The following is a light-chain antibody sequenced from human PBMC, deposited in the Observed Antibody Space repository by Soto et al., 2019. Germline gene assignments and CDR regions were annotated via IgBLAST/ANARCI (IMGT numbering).Light chain of an antibody. CDR3: LQTYGAPLT. J-gene: IGKJ5*01. Sequence: DIQVTQSPSSLSASVGDRVTITCRASQDIVVSMNWYQQKPGKAPNLLIYGAFNLQSGVPSRFAGHRSGTIFTLTISSLHPEDFATYYCLQTYGAPLTFGQGTRV. CDR1: QDIVVS. V-gene: IGKV1-39*01. CDR2: GAF.